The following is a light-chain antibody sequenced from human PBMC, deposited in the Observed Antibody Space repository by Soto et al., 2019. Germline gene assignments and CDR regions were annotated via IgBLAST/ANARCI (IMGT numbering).Light chain of an antibody. Sequence: QAVVTQPPSVSGAPGQRVTISCTGSSSNIGAGYDVHWYQQLPGTAPKLLIYGNSNRPSGVPVQFYGSKSGTSASQAITGLQAEDAADYYCQSYASSLSGSVFGTGTKLTVL. CDR2: GNS. CDR3: QSYASSLSGSV. J-gene: IGLJ1*01. V-gene: IGLV1-40*01. CDR1: SSNIGAGYD.